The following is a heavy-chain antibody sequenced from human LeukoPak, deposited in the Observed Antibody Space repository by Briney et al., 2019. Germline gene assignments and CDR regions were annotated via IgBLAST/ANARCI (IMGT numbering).Heavy chain of an antibody. CDR1: GGSISSSSYY. Sequence: SETLSLTCTVSGGSISSSSYYWGWIRQPPGKGLEWIGSIYYSGSTYYNPSLKSRVTISVDTSKNQFSLKLSSVTAADTAVYYCARGVVGWFDPWGQGTLVTVSS. CDR3: ARGVVGWFDP. D-gene: IGHD2-2*01. V-gene: IGHV4-39*07. CDR2: IYYSGST. J-gene: IGHJ5*02.